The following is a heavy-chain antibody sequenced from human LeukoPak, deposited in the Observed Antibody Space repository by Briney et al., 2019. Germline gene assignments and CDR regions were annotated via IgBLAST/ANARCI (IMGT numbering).Heavy chain of an antibody. V-gene: IGHV1-8*03. CDR3: ALYLTGYSLRN. CDR1: GYTFTSYD. CDR2: MNPNSGNT. Sequence: GASVKVSCKPSGYTFTSYDINWVRQATGQGLEWMGWMNPNSGNTGYAQKFQRRVTITRNTSISATYMELSSLRSEDTAVYYCALYLTGYSLRNWGQGTLVTVSS. D-gene: IGHD5-12*01. J-gene: IGHJ4*02.